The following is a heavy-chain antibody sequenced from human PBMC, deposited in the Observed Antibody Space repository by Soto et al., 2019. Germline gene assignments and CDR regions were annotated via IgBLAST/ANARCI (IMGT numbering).Heavy chain of an antibody. CDR1: GDSVSSNSAA. V-gene: IGHV6-1*01. CDR2: TYYRSKWYN. D-gene: IGHD2-15*01. CDR3: ARGTPDCSGGSCYVGRAGDWFDP. Sequence: QVQLQQSGPGLVKPSQTLSLTCAISGDSVSSNSAAWNWIRQSPSRGLEWLGRTYYRSKWYNDYAVSVKSRITINPDTSKNQCSLQLNSVTPEDTAVYYCARGTPDCSGGSCYVGRAGDWFDPWGQGTLVTVSS. J-gene: IGHJ5*02.